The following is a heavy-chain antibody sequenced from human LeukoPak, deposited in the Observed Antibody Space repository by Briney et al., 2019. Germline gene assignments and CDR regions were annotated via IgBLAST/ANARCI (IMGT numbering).Heavy chain of an antibody. CDR3: ARAEMAPYYFDY. CDR2: IIPILGIA. J-gene: IGHJ4*02. D-gene: IGHD5-12*01. V-gene: IGHV1-69*04. CDR1: GGTFSSYA. Sequence: SVKVSCEASGGTFSSYAISWVRQAPGQGLEWMGRIIPILGIANYAQKFQGRVTITADKSTSTAYMELSSLRSEDTAVYYCARAEMAPYYFDYWGQGTLVTVSS.